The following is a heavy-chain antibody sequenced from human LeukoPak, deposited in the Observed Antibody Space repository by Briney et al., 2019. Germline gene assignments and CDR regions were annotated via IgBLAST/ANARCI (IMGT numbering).Heavy chain of an antibody. D-gene: IGHD3-16*01. CDR3: AKALSGGAALDLFDY. CDR1: GFTFSSYA. J-gene: IGHJ4*02. CDR2: ISGSGGST. Sequence: GGSLRLSCAASGFTFSSYAMSWVRQAPGKGLEWVSAISGSGGSTYYADSVKGRFTISRDNPKNTLYLQMNSLRAEDTAVYYCAKALSGGAALDLFDYWGQGTLVTVSS. V-gene: IGHV3-23*01.